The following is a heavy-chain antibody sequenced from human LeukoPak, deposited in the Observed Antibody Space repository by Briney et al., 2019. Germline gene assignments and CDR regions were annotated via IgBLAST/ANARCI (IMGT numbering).Heavy chain of an antibody. J-gene: IGHJ4*02. CDR3: VSAPSYRLTYYFDY. CDR1: GLTLSSNP. D-gene: IGHD3-16*02. V-gene: IGHV3-23*01. Sequence: GGSLRLSCEASGLTLSSNPMRWFRLARWMGLESVSAISGSGGSTYYPDSVKGRFTISRDNCKNTLYLQMNSLRGEDTAVYYCVSAPSYRLTYYFDYWGQGTLVTVSS. CDR2: ISGSGGST.